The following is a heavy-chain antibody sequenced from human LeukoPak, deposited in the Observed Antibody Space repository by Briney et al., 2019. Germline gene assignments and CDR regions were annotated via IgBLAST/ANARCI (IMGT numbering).Heavy chain of an antibody. CDR2: INGDGSST. CDR1: GFTFSSYW. D-gene: IGHD3-9*01. Sequence: GGSLRLSCAASGFTFSSYWMHWVRQAPGKGLVWVSRINGDGSSTSYADSVKGRFTISRDNAKNTLYLQMNSLRAEDTAVYYCARTYFAAFDYWGQGTLVTVSS. CDR3: ARTYFAAFDY. J-gene: IGHJ4*02. V-gene: IGHV3-74*01.